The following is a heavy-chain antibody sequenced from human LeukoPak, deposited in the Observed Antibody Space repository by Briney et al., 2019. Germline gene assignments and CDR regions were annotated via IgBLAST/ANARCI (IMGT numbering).Heavy chain of an antibody. CDR3: ARRVRFEGVDY. Sequence: GGSLRLSCAASRFIFSSYWMSWVRQAPGKGLEWVANIKQDGSEKYYVDSVKGRFTISRDNAKNSLFLQMNSLRAEDTAVYYCARRVRFEGVDYWGQGTLVTVSS. CDR1: RFIFSSYW. J-gene: IGHJ4*02. V-gene: IGHV3-7*01. D-gene: IGHD3-3*01. CDR2: IKQDGSEK.